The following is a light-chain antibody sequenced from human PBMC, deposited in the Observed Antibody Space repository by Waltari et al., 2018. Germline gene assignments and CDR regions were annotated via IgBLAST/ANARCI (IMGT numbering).Light chain of an antibody. Sequence: QSVLTQTPSASSTPGQRVASPWSGSTPNSGTTTVNWYQQLPGSAPKLFIYTNSQRPSGVPDRFSGSKSGNAASLAISGVQAEDEADYYCAAWDATQDAVVFGGGTKLTV. CDR3: AAWDATQDAVV. CDR2: TNS. V-gene: IGLV1-44*01. J-gene: IGLJ3*02. CDR1: TPNSGTTT.